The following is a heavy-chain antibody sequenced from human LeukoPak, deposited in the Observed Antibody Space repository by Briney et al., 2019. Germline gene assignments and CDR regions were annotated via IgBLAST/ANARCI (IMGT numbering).Heavy chain of an antibody. Sequence: GESLRLSCAASGFTFSSYAMSWVRQAPGKGLVWVSGISSSGDNTYYADSVKGRFPISRDNSKNTLYLQMNNLRAEDTAIYYCAKDQKWGQWLETYFDYWGQGTLVTVSS. CDR3: AKDQKWGQWLETYFDY. CDR1: GFTFSSYA. CDR2: ISSSGDNT. J-gene: IGHJ4*02. V-gene: IGHV3-23*01. D-gene: IGHD6-19*01.